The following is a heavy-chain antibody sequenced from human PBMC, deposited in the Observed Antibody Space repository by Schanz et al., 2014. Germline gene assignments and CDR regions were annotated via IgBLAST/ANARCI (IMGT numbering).Heavy chain of an antibody. D-gene: IGHD4-17*01. CDR1: GYTFTSDS. CDR3: ARGYGDSPTDF. CDR2: MNPNSGNP. V-gene: IGHV1-8*02. Sequence: QVHLVQSGAEVKKPGASVKVSCKASGYTFTSDSMHWVRQAPGQGLEWLGWMNPNSGNPGFAQKFRGRVTMTRNTSMSTAYMELSSLRSEDTAVYYCARGYGDSPTDFWGQGTLVTVSS. J-gene: IGHJ4*02.